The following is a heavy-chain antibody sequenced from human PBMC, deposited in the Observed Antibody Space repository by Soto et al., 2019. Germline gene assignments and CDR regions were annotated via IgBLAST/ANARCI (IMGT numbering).Heavy chain of an antibody. V-gene: IGHV4-34*01. CDR1: GGSFSGYY. CDR3: ARASDDFWSGPQYWYFDL. CDR2: INHSGST. J-gene: IGHJ2*01. Sequence: PSETLSLTCAVYGGSFSGYYWSWIRQPPGKGLEWIGEINHSGSTNYNPSLKSRVTISVDTSKNQFSLKLSSVTAADTAVYYCARASDDFWSGPQYWYFDLWGRGTLVTVS. D-gene: IGHD3-3*01.